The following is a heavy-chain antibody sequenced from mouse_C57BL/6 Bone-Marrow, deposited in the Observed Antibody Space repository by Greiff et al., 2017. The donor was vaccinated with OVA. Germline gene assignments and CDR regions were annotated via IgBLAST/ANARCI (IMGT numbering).Heavy chain of an antibody. CDR1: GYTFTDYE. D-gene: IGHD2-12*01. CDR3: TSYYSYYFDY. Sequence: QVQLQQSGAELVRPGASVTLSCKASGYTFTDYEMHWVKQTPVHGLEWIGAIDPETGGTAYNQKFKGKAILTADKSSSTAYMELRSLTSEDSAVYYCTSYYSYYFDYWGQGTTLTVSS. J-gene: IGHJ2*01. V-gene: IGHV1-15*01. CDR2: IDPETGGT.